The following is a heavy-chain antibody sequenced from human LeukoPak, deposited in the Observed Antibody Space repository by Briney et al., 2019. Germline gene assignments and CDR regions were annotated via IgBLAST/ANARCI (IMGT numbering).Heavy chain of an antibody. V-gene: IGHV4-4*07. CDR3: AIVVVVVAATLYYFDY. D-gene: IGHD2-15*01. CDR1: GGSISSSY. CDR2: IYTFGIT. Sequence: SETLSLTCTVSGGSISSSYWSWIRQPAGKGLEWIGHIYTFGITNYIPSLKSRVTMSLDTSKNQFSLKLSSVTAADTAVYYCAIVVVVVAATLYYFDYWGQGTLVTVSS. J-gene: IGHJ4*02.